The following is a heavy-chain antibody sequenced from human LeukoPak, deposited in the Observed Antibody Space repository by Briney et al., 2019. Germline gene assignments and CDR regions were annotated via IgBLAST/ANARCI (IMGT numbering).Heavy chain of an antibody. CDR2: IYYSGST. CDR3: ARAPRPTYYDSSGSKYYFDY. Sequence: PSESLSLTCTVSGGSISSGGYYWSWIRQHPGTGLEWIGYIYYSGSTYYNPSLKSRVTISVDTSKNQFSLKLSSVTAADTAAYYCARAPRPTYYDSSGSKYYFDYWGQGTLVTVSS. D-gene: IGHD3-22*01. CDR1: GGSISSGGYY. V-gene: IGHV4-31*03. J-gene: IGHJ4*02.